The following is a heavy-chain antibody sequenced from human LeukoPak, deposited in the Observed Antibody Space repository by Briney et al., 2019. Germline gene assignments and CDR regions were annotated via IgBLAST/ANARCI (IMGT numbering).Heavy chain of an antibody. J-gene: IGHJ6*02. Sequence: ASVKVSCKASGYTFTGYYMHWVRQAPGQGLEWMGWINPNSGGTNYAQKFQGRVTMTRDTSISTAYMELSRLRSDDTAVYYCARVGVAAIDSFYYYGMDDWGQGTTVTVSS. D-gene: IGHD2-15*01. CDR1: GYTFTGYY. CDR3: ARVGVAAIDSFYYYGMDD. V-gene: IGHV1-2*02. CDR2: INPNSGGT.